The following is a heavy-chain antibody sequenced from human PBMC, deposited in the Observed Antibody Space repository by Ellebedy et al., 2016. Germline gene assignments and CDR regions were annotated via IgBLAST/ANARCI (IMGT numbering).Heavy chain of an antibody. CDR3: ARDLGRYGMDV. Sequence: SETLSLTCTVSGGSISSNNSSWGWIRQPPGKGLEWIGSIYYSGSTYYNPSLKSRVTISVDTSKNQFSLKLSSVTAADTATYYCARDLGRYGMDVWGQGTTVTVSS. J-gene: IGHJ6*02. CDR2: IYYSGST. V-gene: IGHV4-39*07. CDR1: GGSISSNNSS.